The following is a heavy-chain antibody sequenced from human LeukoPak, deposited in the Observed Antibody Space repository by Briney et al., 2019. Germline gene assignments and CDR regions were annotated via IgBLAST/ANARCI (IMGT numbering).Heavy chain of an antibody. CDR1: GYTFTGYY. Sequence: ASVKVSCKASGYTFTGYYMHWVRQAPGQGLEWMGWINPNRGGTNYAKTFQPRVTMTRDTSISTAYMALSRLRSDDTAVYYCAREGGPAASINYYYYMDVWGKGTTVTVSS. V-gene: IGHV1-2*02. J-gene: IGHJ6*03. CDR2: INPNRGGT. D-gene: IGHD2-2*01. CDR3: AREGGPAASINYYYYMDV.